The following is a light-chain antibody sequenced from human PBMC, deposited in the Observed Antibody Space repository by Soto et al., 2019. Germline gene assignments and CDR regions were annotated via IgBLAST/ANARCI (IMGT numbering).Light chain of an antibody. CDR1: ESISSH. Sequence: EIVMTQSPATLSVSPREEVTLSCRASESISSHLAWYQQRPGRSPRHLIHEASTRATGISARFSGSGSRTEFTLTISSLQSEDCAVYYCQQYKYLWTFGQGTRVELK. CDR2: EAS. CDR3: QQYKYLWT. J-gene: IGKJ1*01. V-gene: IGKV3-15*01.